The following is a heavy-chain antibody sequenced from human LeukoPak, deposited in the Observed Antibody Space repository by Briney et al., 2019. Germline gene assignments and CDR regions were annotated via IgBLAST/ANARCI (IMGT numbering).Heavy chain of an antibody. J-gene: IGHJ6*03. Sequence: GGSLRLSSAASGFTFCSYEMNWVRQAPGKGLEWGSYISSSSSAIYYEDSVKGRITISRDNAKNSLYLQMNSLRAEDTAVYYCARDLKSIPEYDFWSGEYYYYYYMDVWGKGTTVTVSS. CDR2: ISSSSSAI. V-gene: IGHV3-48*03. CDR3: ARDLKSIPEYDFWSGEYYYYYYMDV. D-gene: IGHD3-3*01. CDR1: GFTFCSYE.